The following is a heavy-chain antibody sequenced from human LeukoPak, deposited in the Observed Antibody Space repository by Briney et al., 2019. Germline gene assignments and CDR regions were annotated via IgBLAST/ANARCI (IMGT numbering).Heavy chain of an antibody. D-gene: IGHD6-13*01. CDR3: ARDMGRAWYGPPDY. J-gene: IGHJ4*02. CDR1: GFTFSSYA. CDR2: ISGSGGST. Sequence: GGSLRLSCAASGFTFSSYAMSWVRQAPGKGLEWVSLISGSGGSTYYADSVKGRFTISRDNSKNTLYLQMNSLRAEDTAVYFCARDMGRAWYGPPDYWGQGTLVTVSS. V-gene: IGHV3-23*01.